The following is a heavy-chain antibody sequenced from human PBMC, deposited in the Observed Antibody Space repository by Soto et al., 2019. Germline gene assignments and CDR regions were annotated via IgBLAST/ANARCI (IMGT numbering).Heavy chain of an antibody. D-gene: IGHD3-22*01. J-gene: IGHJ4*02. CDR3: ARGGRYYDTSGSSYYLDY. CDR1: GGSISSNIW. CDR2: IYHTGST. V-gene: IGHV4-4*02. Sequence: PSETLSLTCVVSGGSISSNIWWSWVRQPPGKGLEWIGEIYHTGSTSYNSSLKSRLSISVDKSENQFSLRLNSVTAADTAVYYCARGGRYYDTSGSSYYLDYWGQGTLVTVSS.